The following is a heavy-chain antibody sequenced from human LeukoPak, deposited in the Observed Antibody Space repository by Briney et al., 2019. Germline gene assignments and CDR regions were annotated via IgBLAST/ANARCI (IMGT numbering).Heavy chain of an antibody. CDR2: LYYSGST. Sequence: PSETLSLTCTVSGGSISSYYWSWIRQPPGKGLEWVGYLYYSGSTNYNPSLKSRVTISVDTSKNQFSLKLSSVTAADTAVYYCAREGRYCGGDCLDAFDFWGQGTMVTVSS. CDR3: AREGRYCGGDCLDAFDF. V-gene: IGHV4-59*01. CDR1: GGSISSYY. J-gene: IGHJ3*01. D-gene: IGHD2-21*02.